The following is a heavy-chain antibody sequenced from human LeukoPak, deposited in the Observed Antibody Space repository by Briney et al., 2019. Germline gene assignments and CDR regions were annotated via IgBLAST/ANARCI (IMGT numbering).Heavy chain of an antibody. V-gene: IGHV3-30*18. Sequence: GGSLRLSCVASGFTFSSCGMHWVRQAPGKGLEWVAVISYDGSNKYYADSVKGRFTISRDNSKNTLYLQMNSLRAGDTAVYYCAKDSDYYGSGREYFDYWGQGTLVTVSS. J-gene: IGHJ4*02. CDR3: AKDSDYYGSGREYFDY. CDR1: GFTFSSCG. CDR2: ISYDGSNK. D-gene: IGHD3-10*01.